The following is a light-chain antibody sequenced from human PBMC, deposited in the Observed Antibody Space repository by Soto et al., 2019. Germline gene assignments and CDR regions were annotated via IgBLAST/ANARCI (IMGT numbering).Light chain of an antibody. Sequence: QLVLTQPPSVSGAPGQTVTISCSGSSSNIGAGYDVHWYQQLPGTVPKLVIYDTFNRSSGVPDRFSGSESGTSASLAITGLQAEDEADYLCQAYDNSLGVFLLFGGGTKLTVL. V-gene: IGLV1-40*01. CDR3: QAYDNSLGVFLL. CDR2: DTF. CDR1: SSNIGAGYD. J-gene: IGLJ3*02.